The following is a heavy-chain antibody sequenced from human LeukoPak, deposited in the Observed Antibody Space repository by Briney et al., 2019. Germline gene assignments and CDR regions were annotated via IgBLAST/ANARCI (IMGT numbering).Heavy chain of an antibody. D-gene: IGHD6-13*01. CDR1: GGSFSGYY. CDR3: ARHPGPPLAAAASYNWFDP. Sequence: SETLSLTCAVYGGSFSGYYWSWIRQPPGKGLEWIGEINHSGSTNYNPSLKSRVTMSVDTSKNQFSLRLSSLTAADTAVYFCARHPGPPLAAAASYNWFDPWGQGTLVTVSS. V-gene: IGHV4-34*01. J-gene: IGHJ5*01. CDR2: INHSGST.